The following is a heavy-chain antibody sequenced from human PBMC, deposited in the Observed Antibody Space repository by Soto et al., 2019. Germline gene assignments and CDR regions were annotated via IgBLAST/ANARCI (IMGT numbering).Heavy chain of an antibody. CDR3: ARLRGYNYGFIDY. V-gene: IGHV4-39*02. CDR2: IYYSGSA. J-gene: IGHJ4*02. Sequence: QLQLRESGPGLVKPSETLSLTCTVTGGSITSSGSYWGWIRQPPGKGLEWIGRIYYSGSAYYNPSLKSRVTISVDTSKNHFSLRVTSVTAADTAVYFCARLRGYNYGFIDYWGQGTLVTVSS. CDR1: GGSITSSGSY. D-gene: IGHD5-18*01.